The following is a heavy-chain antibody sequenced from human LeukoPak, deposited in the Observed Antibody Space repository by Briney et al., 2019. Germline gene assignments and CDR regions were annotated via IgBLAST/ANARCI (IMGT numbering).Heavy chain of an antibody. D-gene: IGHD4-11*01. CDR3: ARDLTRLDVDDY. Sequence: ASVKVSCKASGYTFTAYYIHWVRQAPGQGLEWMAWINPNSGDTNYAQKFLGRVTVTSDTAISTAYMELSRLTSEDTAVYYCARDLTRLDVDDYWGQGTLVTVSS. V-gene: IGHV1-2*02. CDR1: GYTFTAYY. J-gene: IGHJ4*02. CDR2: INPNSGDT.